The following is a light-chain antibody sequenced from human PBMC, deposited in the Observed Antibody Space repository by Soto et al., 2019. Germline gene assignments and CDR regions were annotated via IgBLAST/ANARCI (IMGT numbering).Light chain of an antibody. CDR3: SSYAGSSNV. J-gene: IGLJ1*01. CDR1: SSDVGGYKY. V-gene: IGLV2-8*01. Sequence: QSPLTQPPSASASPGQSVAISCTGTSSDVGGYKYVSWYHQHPGKAPKLMIYEVNKRPPGVPDRISGSKSGNTAYLTVSGLQAEDEADYYCSSYAGSSNVFGTGTKVT. CDR2: EVN.